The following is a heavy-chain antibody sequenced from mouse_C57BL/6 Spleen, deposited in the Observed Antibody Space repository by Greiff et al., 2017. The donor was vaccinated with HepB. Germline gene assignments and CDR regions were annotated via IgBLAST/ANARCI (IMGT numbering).Heavy chain of an antibody. Sequence: EVKLVESGPGLVKPSQSLSLPCSVPGYSITSGYYWNWIRQFPGNKLEWMGYISYDGSNNYNPSLKNRISITRDTSKNQFFLKLNSVTTEDTATYYCARGGTAQATDYWGQGTTLTVSS. D-gene: IGHD3-2*02. J-gene: IGHJ2*01. CDR2: ISYDGSN. CDR3: ARGGTAQATDY. CDR1: GYSITSGYY. V-gene: IGHV3-6*01.